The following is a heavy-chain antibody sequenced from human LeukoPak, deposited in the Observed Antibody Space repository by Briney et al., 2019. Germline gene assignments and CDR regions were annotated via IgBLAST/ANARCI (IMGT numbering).Heavy chain of an antibody. CDR2: IYHSGKT. V-gene: IGHV4-38-2*02. CDR3: ARDVGHSYGYDYLDY. CDR1: GGSISSGYY. D-gene: IGHD5-18*01. Sequence: SETLSLTCTVSGGSISSGYYWGWIRQPPGKGLEWIGSIYHSGKTYYNPSLKSRVTISVDTSKNQFSLKLSSVTAADTAVYYCARDVGHSYGYDYLDYWGQGTLVAVSS. J-gene: IGHJ4*02.